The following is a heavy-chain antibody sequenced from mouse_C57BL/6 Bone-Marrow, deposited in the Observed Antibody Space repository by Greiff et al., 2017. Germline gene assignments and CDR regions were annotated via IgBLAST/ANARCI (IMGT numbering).Heavy chain of an antibody. D-gene: IGHD2-1*01. CDR2: IYPRDGST. CDR3: ARREDGNYVSYWYFDV. J-gene: IGHJ1*03. V-gene: IGHV1-78*01. CDR1: GYTFTDHT. Sequence: VQLQQSDAELVKPGASVKISCKVSGYTFTDHTIHWMKQRPEQGLEWIGYIYPRDGSTKYNEKFKGKATLTADKSSSTAYMQLNSLTSDDSAVYFCARREDGNYVSYWYFDVWGTGTTVTVSS.